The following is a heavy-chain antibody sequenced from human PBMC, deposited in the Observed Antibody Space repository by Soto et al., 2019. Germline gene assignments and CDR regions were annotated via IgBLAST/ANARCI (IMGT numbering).Heavy chain of an antibody. V-gene: IGHV3-23*01. CDR3: ENLIWSGYSIDY. J-gene: IGHJ4*02. Sequence: GGSLRLSCAASGFTFSSYSMSWVRPAPGKGLEWVSAISGSGGSTYYADSVKGRFTISRDNSKNTLYLQMNSLRAEDTVVYYCENLIWSGYSIDYWGQGTLVTVSS. CDR2: ISGSGGST. D-gene: IGHD3-3*01. CDR1: GFTFSSYS.